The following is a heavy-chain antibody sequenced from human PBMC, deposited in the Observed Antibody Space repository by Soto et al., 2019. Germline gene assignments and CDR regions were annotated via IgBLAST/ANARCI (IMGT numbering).Heavy chain of an antibody. Sequence: PSETLSLTCTVSGGSISSSSYYWGWIRQPPGKGLEWIGSIYYSGSTYYNPSLKSRVTISVDTSKNQFSLKLSSVTAADTAVYYCARHWDIVVVPAAALGYWGQGTLVTVSS. CDR1: GGSISSSSYY. D-gene: IGHD2-2*01. CDR3: ARHWDIVVVPAAALGY. V-gene: IGHV4-39*01. CDR2: IYYSGST. J-gene: IGHJ4*02.